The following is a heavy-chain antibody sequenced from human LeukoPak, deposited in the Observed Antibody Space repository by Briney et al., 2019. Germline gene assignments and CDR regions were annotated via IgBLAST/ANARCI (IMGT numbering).Heavy chain of an antibody. D-gene: IGHD2-21*02. Sequence: GASVKVSYKASGYTFTSYYMHWVRQAPGQGLEWMGIINPSGGSTSYAQKFQGRVTMTRDTSTSTVYMELSSLRSEDTAVYYCARSRTPVRAYCGGDCYADAFDIWGQGTMVTVSS. CDR2: INPSGGST. CDR3: ARSRTPVRAYCGGDCYADAFDI. CDR1: GYTFTSYY. V-gene: IGHV1-46*01. J-gene: IGHJ3*02.